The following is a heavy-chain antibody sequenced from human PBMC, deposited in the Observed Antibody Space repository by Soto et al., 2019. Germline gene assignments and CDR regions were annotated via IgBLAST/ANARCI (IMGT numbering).Heavy chain of an antibody. V-gene: IGHV4-4*07. J-gene: IGHJ6*02. CDR2: IYTSGST. D-gene: IGHD6-13*01. Sequence: SENLSLTCTVSGGSISSYYWSWIRQPAGKGLEWIGRIYTSGSTNYNPSLKSRVTMSVDTSKNQFSLKLSSVTAADTAVYYCARGESSSWTGYYYRMDVWGQGITVTVSS. CDR3: ARGESSSWTGYYYRMDV. CDR1: GGSISSYY.